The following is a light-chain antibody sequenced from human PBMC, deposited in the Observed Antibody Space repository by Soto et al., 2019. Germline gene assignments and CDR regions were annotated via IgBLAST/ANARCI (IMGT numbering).Light chain of an antibody. J-gene: IGLJ2*01. CDR2: NNN. Sequence: QSALTQLPSASATPGQRVTISCSGSSSNIETNTVDWYQHLPGTAPKVLIFNNNQRPSGVPDRFSGSKSGTSASLAISGLQSVDEADYYWAVWDDNLSGMVFGGGTKLTAL. V-gene: IGLV1-44*01. CDR3: AVWDDNLSGMV. CDR1: SSNIETNT.